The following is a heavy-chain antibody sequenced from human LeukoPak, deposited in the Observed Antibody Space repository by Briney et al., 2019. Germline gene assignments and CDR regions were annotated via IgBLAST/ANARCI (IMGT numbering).Heavy chain of an antibody. D-gene: IGHD3-16*01. CDR1: GFTVSNNY. CDR3: AGRRVLDASIGY. Sequence: GGSLRLSCAASGFTVSNNYMSWVRQAPGKGLEWVSVIYSGDNTYYVESVKGRFTISRDNSKNTLFLQMNRLRAEDTAVYYCAGRRVLDASIGYWGQGTLVTVSS. J-gene: IGHJ4*02. V-gene: IGHV3-66*02. CDR2: IYSGDNT.